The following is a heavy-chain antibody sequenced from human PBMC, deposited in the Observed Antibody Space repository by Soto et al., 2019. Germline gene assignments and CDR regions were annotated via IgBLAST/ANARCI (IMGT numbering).Heavy chain of an antibody. CDR3: ARKYCGGDCYPTTEYFQH. D-gene: IGHD2-21*02. V-gene: IGHV1-69*02. CDR2: IIPILGIA. CDR1: GGTFSSYT. J-gene: IGHJ1*01. Sequence: QVQLVQSGAEVKKPGSSVKVSCKASGGTFSSYTISWVRQVPGQGLEWMGSIIPILGIANYAQKFQGRVTITADKATSTAYMVLSSLRSEDTAEYYCARKYCGGDCYPTTEYFQHWGQGTLVTVSS.